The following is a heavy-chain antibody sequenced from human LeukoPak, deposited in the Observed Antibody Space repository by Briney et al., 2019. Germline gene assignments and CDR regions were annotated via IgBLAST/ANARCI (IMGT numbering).Heavy chain of an antibody. CDR3: ARDFFCTNGVCPYYFDY. CDR2: ISGSGGST. J-gene: IGHJ4*02. CDR1: GFTFSSYA. D-gene: IGHD2-8*01. Sequence: PGGSLRLSCAASGFTFSSYAMSWVRQAPGKGLEWVSAISGSGGSTYYADSVKGRFTISRDNSKNTLYLQMNSLRAEDTAVYYCARDFFCTNGVCPYYFDYWGQGTLVTVSS. V-gene: IGHV3-23*01.